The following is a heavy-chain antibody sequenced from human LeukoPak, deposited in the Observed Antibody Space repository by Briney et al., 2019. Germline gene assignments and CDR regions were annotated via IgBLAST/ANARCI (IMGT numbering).Heavy chain of an antibody. Sequence: SETLSLTCTVSGGSISSSSYHWGWIRQPPGKGLEWIGSIYYSGSTYYNPSLKSRVTISVDTSKNQFSLKLSSVTAADTAVYYCARHPLSVTTYFWGQGTLVTVSS. CDR1: GGSISSSSYH. D-gene: IGHD4-17*01. J-gene: IGHJ4*02. CDR3: ARHPLSVTTYF. V-gene: IGHV4-39*01. CDR2: IYYSGST.